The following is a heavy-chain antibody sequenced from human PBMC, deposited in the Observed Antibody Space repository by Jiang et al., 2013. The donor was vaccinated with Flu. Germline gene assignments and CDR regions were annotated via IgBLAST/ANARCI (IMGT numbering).Heavy chain of an antibody. CDR3: VFGHYSLRGVGASGS. CDR2: IYYSGRT. D-gene: IGHD5-12*01. CDR1: GGSLNMNSYF. J-gene: IGHJ5*02. V-gene: IGHV4-39*02. Sequence: GPGLVKPSETLSLTCAVSGGSLNMNSYFWGWIRQPPGKGLEWIGSIYYSGRTYYNPSLESRVTISEDTSKNHISLKLTAVTAADTARYYCVFGHYSLRGVGASGSWGQGRWSPSPQ.